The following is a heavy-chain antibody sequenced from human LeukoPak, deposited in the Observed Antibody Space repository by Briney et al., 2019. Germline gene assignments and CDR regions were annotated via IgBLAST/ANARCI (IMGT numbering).Heavy chain of an antibody. CDR3: AGGDSSSWYRFFDY. D-gene: IGHD6-13*01. CDR1: GGSTSSYY. Sequence: PSETLSLTCTVSGGSTSSYYWSWIRQPAGKGLEWIGRIYTSGSTNYNPSLKSRVTMSVDTSKNQFSLKLSSVTAADTAVYYCAGGDSSSWYRFFDYWGQGTLVTVSS. J-gene: IGHJ4*02. V-gene: IGHV4-4*07. CDR2: IYTSGST.